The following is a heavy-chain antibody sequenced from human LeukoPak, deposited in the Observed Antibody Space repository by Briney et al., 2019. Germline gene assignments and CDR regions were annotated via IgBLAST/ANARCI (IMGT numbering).Heavy chain of an antibody. J-gene: IGHJ5*02. Sequence: GSLRLSCAASGFTFSSYSMNWVRQAPGKGLEWVSSISSSSSYIYYADSVKGRFTVSRDNAKNSLYLQMNSLRAEDTAVYYCARDLKRVHPYNWFDPWGQGTLVTVSS. CDR3: ARDLKRVHPYNWFDP. V-gene: IGHV3-21*01. D-gene: IGHD4/OR15-4a*01. CDR2: ISSSSSYI. CDR1: GFTFSSYS.